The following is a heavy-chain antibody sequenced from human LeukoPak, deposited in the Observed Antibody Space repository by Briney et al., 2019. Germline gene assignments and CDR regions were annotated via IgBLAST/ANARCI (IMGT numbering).Heavy chain of an antibody. V-gene: IGHV3-53*01. D-gene: IGHD3-22*01. CDR2: IYSGGGT. J-gene: IGHJ5*02. Sequence: GGSLRLSCAASGFTVGSNYMSWVRQAPGKGLEWVSVIYSGGGTYYADSVKGRFTISRDNSKNTLYLQMNSLRAEDTAVYYCARARPLVVVIISDHKENWFDPWGQGTLVTVSS. CDR3: ARARPLVVVIISDHKENWFDP. CDR1: GFTVGSNY.